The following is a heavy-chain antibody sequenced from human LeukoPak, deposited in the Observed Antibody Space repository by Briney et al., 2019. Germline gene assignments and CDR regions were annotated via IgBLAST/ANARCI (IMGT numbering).Heavy chain of an antibody. Sequence: GGSLRLSCAASGFTFSSYEMNWVRQAPGKGLEWVSYISSSGSTIYYADSVKGRFTISRDNAKNSLYLQMNSLRAEDTAVYYCAKTPLLWFGELLDYWGQGTLVTVSS. CDR1: GFTFSSYE. D-gene: IGHD3-10*01. J-gene: IGHJ4*02. CDR2: ISSSGSTI. V-gene: IGHV3-48*03. CDR3: AKTPLLWFGELLDY.